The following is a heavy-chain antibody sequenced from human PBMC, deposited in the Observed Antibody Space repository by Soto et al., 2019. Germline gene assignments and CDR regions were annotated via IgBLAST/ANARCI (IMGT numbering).Heavy chain of an antibody. J-gene: IGHJ4*02. V-gene: IGHV4-31*03. Sequence: PSETLSLTCTVSGGSISSGGYYWSWIRQHPGKGLEWIGYIYYSGSTYYNPSLKSRVTISVDTSKNQFSLKLSSVTAADTAVYYCARHCSSGSCQSFSHWGQGTLVTVSS. CDR3: ARHCSSGSCQSFSH. D-gene: IGHD2-15*01. CDR2: IYYSGST. CDR1: GGSISSGGYY.